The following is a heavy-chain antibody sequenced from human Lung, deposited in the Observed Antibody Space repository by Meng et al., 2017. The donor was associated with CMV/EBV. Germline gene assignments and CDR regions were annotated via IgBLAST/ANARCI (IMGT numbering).Heavy chain of an antibody. D-gene: IGHD3-3*01. CDR1: GGTFSGYY. CDR3: ARDPISGEVYRGLDP. V-gene: IGHV4-34*01. J-gene: IGHJ5*02. Sequence: SXTXSLXCAVYGGTFSGYYWTWIRQPPGKGLEWIGEVNHRGSTNYNPSLKSRVTISADTSKNQFSLRLSSVTAADTAVYYCARDPISGEVYRGLDPWGQGXLVTVSS. CDR2: VNHRGST.